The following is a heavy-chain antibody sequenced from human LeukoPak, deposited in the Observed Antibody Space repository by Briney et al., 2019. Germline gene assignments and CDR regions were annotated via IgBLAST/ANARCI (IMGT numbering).Heavy chain of an antibody. J-gene: IGHJ6*03. CDR3: VRDGRKSRVVDIVRKKETGYYYYMDV. CDR1: GFTFDDYA. CDR2: ISWNSGSI. Sequence: ETGGSLRLSCAASGFTFDDYAMHWVRQAPGKGLEWVSGISWNSGSIGYADSVKGRFTISRDNAKNSLYLQVNSLRAEDTAVFSCVRDGRKSRVVDIVRKKETGYYYYMDVWGKGTTVTVSS. V-gene: IGHV3-9*01. D-gene: IGHD2-2*03.